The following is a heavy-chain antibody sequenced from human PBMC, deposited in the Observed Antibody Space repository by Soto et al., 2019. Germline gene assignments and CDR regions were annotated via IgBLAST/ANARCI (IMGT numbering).Heavy chain of an antibody. CDR2: ISYDGSNK. V-gene: IGHV3-30*18. CDR3: AKDKGELVKGRYYYDSSGYPGAFDI. Sequence: PGGSLRLSCAASGFTFSSYGMHWVRQAPGKGLEWVAVISYDGSNKYYADSVKGRFTISRDNSKNMLYLQMNSLRAEDTAVYYCAKDKGELVKGRYYYDSSGYPGAFDIWGQGTMVTVSS. CDR1: GFTFSSYG. J-gene: IGHJ3*02. D-gene: IGHD3-22*01.